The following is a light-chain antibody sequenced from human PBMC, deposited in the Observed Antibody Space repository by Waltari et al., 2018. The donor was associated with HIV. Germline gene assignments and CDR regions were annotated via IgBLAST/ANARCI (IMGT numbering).Light chain of an antibody. V-gene: IGLV3-21*01. CDR3: QVWDIITDEVI. CDR1: NIGSKR. Sequence: SYVLTQSPSVSVAPGQTAIITCGGNNIGSKRVHWYQQRPGQAPVLIIFDDHDRPAGIPERFSGSNCGDTATLRISRVEAGDEADYFCQVWDIITDEVIFGGGTKMTVL. CDR2: DDH. J-gene: IGLJ2*01.